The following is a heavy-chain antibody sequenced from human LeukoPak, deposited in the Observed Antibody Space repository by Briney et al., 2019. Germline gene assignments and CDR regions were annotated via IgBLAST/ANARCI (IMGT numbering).Heavy chain of an antibody. J-gene: IGHJ4*02. D-gene: IGHD3-10*01. CDR3: AREGYYGSGSPPSLYFDY. Sequence: PGGFLRLSCAASGFTFRNYVIHWVRQAPGKGLEWVAVTSSDLNVKLYADSVKGRFPISRDNSRSTLYLQMNSLRPEDTAIYYCAREGYYGSGSPPSLYFDYWGQGTLVTVSS. V-gene: IGHV3-30-3*01. CDR2: TSSDLNVK. CDR1: GFTFRNYV.